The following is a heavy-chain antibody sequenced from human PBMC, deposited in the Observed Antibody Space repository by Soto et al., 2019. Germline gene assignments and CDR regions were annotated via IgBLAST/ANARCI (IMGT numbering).Heavy chain of an antibody. CDR3: ARQSHGAPPFGWFDP. D-gene: IGHD3-10*01. CDR2: IYPGDSDT. Sequence: GESLKISCKGSGYSFTSYWIGWVRQMPGKGLEWMGIIYPGDSDTRYSPSFQGQVTISADKSISTAYLQWSSLKASDTATYYCARQSHGAPPFGWFDPWGQGTLVTVSS. CDR1: GYSFTSYW. V-gene: IGHV5-51*01. J-gene: IGHJ5*02.